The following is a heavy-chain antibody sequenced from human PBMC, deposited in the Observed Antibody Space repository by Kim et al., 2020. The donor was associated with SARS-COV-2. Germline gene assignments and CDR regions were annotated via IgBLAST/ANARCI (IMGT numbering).Heavy chain of an antibody. D-gene: IGHD2-21*02. J-gene: IGHJ4*02. CDR3: ARGSTYCGGDCYSDY. Sequence: DSVKGRFTISRDNAKNTLYLQMNSLRAEDTAVYYCARGSTYCGGDCYSDYWGQGTLVTVSS. V-gene: IGHV3-74*01.